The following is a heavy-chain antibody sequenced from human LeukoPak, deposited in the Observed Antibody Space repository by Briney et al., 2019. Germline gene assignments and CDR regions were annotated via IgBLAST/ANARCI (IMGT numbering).Heavy chain of an antibody. CDR3: SREFYSKFDI. D-gene: IGHD2-15*01. J-gene: IGHJ5*02. V-gene: IGHV3-72*01. CDR1: GFTFRTNY. Sequence: GGSLRLSCGPSGFTFRTNYMNWVRQAPGKGLEWVARIKNKASSFATEYAASVRGRFTISRDDSKDSLYLQMNSLKADDTAIYYCSREFYSKFDIXGQGTLVTVSS. CDR2: IKNKASSFAT.